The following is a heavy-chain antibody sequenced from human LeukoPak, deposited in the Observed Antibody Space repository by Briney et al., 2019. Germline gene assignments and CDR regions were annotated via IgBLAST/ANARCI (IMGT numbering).Heavy chain of an antibody. V-gene: IGHV4-4*09. Sequence: SETLSLTCTVSGGSISNYYWSWIRRPPGKALEWIGYIYTSGSTNYNPSLKSRVTISVDTSKNQFSLKLSSVTAADTAVYYCARHKGGRYSRSYLDYWGQATLVTVSS. D-gene: IGHD1-26*01. CDR1: GGSISNYY. J-gene: IGHJ4*02. CDR3: ARHKGGRYSRSYLDY. CDR2: IYTSGST.